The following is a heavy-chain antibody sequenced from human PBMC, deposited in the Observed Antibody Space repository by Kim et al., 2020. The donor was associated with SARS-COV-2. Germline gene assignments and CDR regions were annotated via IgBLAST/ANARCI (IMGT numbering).Heavy chain of an antibody. V-gene: IGHV1-8*01. CDR2: MDPNSGNT. Sequence: ASVKVSCKASGYTFTSYDINWVRQATGQGLEWMGWMDPNSGNTGYAQKFQGRVTMTRNTSISTAYMELSSLRSEDTAVYYCARGGVNDFWSGYYPLNFDSWGQGTLVTVSS. J-gene: IGHJ4*02. D-gene: IGHD3-3*01. CDR1: GYTFTSYD. CDR3: ARGGVNDFWSGYYPLNFDS.